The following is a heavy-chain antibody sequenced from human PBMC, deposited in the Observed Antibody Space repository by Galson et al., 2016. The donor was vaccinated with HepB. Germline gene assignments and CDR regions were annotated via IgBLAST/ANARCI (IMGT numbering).Heavy chain of an antibody. CDR2: ITHTGST. V-gene: IGHV4-34*01. CDR1: GVSFSGYY. CDR3: AREGSLGAGRGNWFDP. Sequence: ETLSLTCAVYGVSFSGYYWSWIRQPPGKGPEWMGEITHTGSTTHNPSLKSRVAMSLDTSKNHLSLKLNFMTAADTAVYYCAREGSLGAGRGNWFDPWGQGILVTVSS. J-gene: IGHJ5*02. D-gene: IGHD3-10*01.